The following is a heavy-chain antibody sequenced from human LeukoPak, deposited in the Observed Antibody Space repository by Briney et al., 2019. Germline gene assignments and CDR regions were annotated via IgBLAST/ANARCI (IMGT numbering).Heavy chain of an antibody. CDR1: GGSISSGDYY. V-gene: IGHV4-30-4*01. Sequence: PSQTLSLTCTVSGGSISSGDYYWSWIRQPPGKGLEWIGYIYYSGSTYYNPSLKSRVTISVDTSKNQFSLKLSSVTAADTAVYYCARLRDYGDSYAFDIWGQGTMVTVSS. J-gene: IGHJ3*02. CDR2: IYYSGST. D-gene: IGHD4-17*01. CDR3: ARLRDYGDSYAFDI.